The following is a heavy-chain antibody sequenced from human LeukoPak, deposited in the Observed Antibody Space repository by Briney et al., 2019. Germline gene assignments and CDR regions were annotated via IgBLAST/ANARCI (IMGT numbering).Heavy chain of an antibody. V-gene: IGHV3-23*01. Sequence: RGSLRLSCAASGFTFSSYAMSWVRQAPGKGLEWVSAISGSGGSTYYADSVKGRFTISRDNSKNTLYLQMNSLRAEDTAVYYCAKGRGFRYGMDVWGQGTTVTVSS. CDR2: ISGSGGST. CDR3: AKGRGFRYGMDV. CDR1: GFTFSSYA. D-gene: IGHD3-10*01. J-gene: IGHJ6*02.